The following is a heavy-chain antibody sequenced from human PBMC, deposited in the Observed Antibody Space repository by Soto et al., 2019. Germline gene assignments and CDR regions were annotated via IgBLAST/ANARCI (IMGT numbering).Heavy chain of an antibody. Sequence: SVKVSCKASGGTFSSYAISWVRQAPGQGLEWMGGIIPIFGTANYAQKFQGRVTITADESTSTAYMELSSLRSEDTAVYYCASRRFLEWLLDYYYYYYGMEIWGQGTTVTVSS. J-gene: IGHJ6*02. CDR2: IIPIFGTA. CDR3: ASRRFLEWLLDYYYYYYGMEI. D-gene: IGHD3-3*01. V-gene: IGHV1-69*13. CDR1: GGTFSSYA.